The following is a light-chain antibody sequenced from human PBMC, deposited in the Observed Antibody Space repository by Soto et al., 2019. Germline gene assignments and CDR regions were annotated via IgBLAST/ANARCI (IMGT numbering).Light chain of an antibody. V-gene: IGKV1-33*01. CDR3: QKSYHVRL. CDR1: HDIGNS. Sequence: CQASHDIGNSLNWYQDKPGQAPKLVIYDAYNLETCVPSTFSGNGYGTDFTFTISSLRPEDIATYYWQKSYHVRLVGAGTKVDIK. J-gene: IGKJ3*01. CDR2: DAY.